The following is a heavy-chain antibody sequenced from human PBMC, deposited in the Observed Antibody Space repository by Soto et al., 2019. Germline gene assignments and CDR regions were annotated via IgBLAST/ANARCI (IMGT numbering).Heavy chain of an antibody. J-gene: IGHJ4*02. CDR3: ARELGMTTSRPDYFDY. Sequence: SVKVSCKTSGGTFSSYPINWVRQAPGQGLEWMGRIIPILGIANYAQKFQGRVTITADKSTSTAYMELSSLRSEDTAVYYCARELGMTTSRPDYFDYWGQGTLVTVSS. V-gene: IGHV1-69*04. CDR1: GGTFSSYP. CDR2: IIPILGIA. D-gene: IGHD4-4*01.